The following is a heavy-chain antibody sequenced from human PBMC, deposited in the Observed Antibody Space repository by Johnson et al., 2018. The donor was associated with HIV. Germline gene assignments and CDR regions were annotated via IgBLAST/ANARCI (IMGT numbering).Heavy chain of an antibody. V-gene: IGHV3-30-3*01. D-gene: IGHD1-26*01. J-gene: IGHJ3*02. Sequence: VQLVESGGGVVQPGRSLRLSCAASGFTFSSYTMHWVRQAPGKGLEWVAVISYDGSNNWYADSVKGRFTISRDNAKNSLYLQMNSLRAEDTAMYYCARDLRVGAIDAFDIWGQGTMVTVSS. CDR1: GFTFSSYT. CDR3: ARDLRVGAIDAFDI. CDR2: ISYDGSNN.